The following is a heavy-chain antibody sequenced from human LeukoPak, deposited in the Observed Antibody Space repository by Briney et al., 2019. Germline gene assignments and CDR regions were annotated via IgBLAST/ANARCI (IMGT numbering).Heavy chain of an antibody. D-gene: IGHD3-3*01. Sequence: SETLSLTCIGSGDSVSSSRYYWGWIRQPPGRGMEWIGSIYYSGTTFYNPSLKSRVTISVDTSKNQFSMKLTSVTAADTAVYFCARQDYHFWSGYYDYWGQGTLVTVSS. CDR2: IYYSGTT. J-gene: IGHJ4*02. V-gene: IGHV4-39*01. CDR3: ARQDYHFWSGYYDY. CDR1: GDSVSSSRYY.